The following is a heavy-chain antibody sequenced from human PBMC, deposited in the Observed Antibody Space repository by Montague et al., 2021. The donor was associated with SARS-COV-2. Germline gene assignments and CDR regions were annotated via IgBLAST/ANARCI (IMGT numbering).Heavy chain of an antibody. CDR2: IHASGIS. CDR3: ARGRFYYDSGELGS. CDR1: GGSTNNYY. J-gene: IGHJ5*02. Sequence: SETLSLTCTLSGGSTNNYYWRWIRQPAGKGLEWIGRIHASGISTXNPSLETRVTMSVDTSKNQFSLKLSSVTAADTAVYYCARGRFYYDSGELGSWGQGTLVTVSS. D-gene: IGHD3-22*01. V-gene: IGHV4-4*07.